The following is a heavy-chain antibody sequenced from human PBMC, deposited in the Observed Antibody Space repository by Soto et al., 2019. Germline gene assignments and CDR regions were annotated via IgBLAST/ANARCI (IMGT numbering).Heavy chain of an antibody. D-gene: IGHD3-3*01. Sequence: QVQLVQSGAEVKKPGASVKVSCKASGYTFTSYDINWVRQATGQGLEWMGWMNPNSGNTGYAQKFQGRVTMTRNTSIGTAYKEVSRLRAEDTAVEFCGGGVRSLLVFEWLWGDAFDIWGQGTMVTVSS. CDR1: GYTFTSYD. CDR3: GGGVRSLLVFEWLWGDAFDI. V-gene: IGHV1-8*01. CDR2: MNPNSGNT. J-gene: IGHJ3*02.